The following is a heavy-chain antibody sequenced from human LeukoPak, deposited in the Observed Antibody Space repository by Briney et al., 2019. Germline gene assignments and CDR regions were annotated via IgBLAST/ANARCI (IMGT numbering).Heavy chain of an antibody. CDR3: ARGMNKGLVTPDY. J-gene: IGHJ4*02. D-gene: IGHD1-26*01. Sequence: GGSLRLSCAASGFTFSSYSLNWVRQAPGKGLEWVSSISSSSNYVYYADSVKGRFTISRDNAKNSLYLQMNSLRAEDTAVYYCARGMNKGLVTPDYWGQGTLVTVSS. CDR1: GFTFSSYS. CDR2: ISSSSNYV. V-gene: IGHV3-21*01.